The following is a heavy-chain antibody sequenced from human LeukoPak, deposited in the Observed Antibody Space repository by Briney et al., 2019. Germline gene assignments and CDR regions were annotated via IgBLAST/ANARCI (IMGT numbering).Heavy chain of an antibody. Sequence: GASVKVSCKASGYTFTSYGISWVRQAPGQGLEWMGWISAYNGNTNYAQKLQGRVTMTTDTSTSTAYTELRSLRSDDTAVYYCARAPARNMVRGVIIIASWLDFDYWGQGTLVTVSS. J-gene: IGHJ4*02. CDR2: ISAYNGNT. CDR1: GYTFTSYG. D-gene: IGHD3-10*01. V-gene: IGHV1-18*01. CDR3: ARAPARNMVRGVIIIASWLDFDY.